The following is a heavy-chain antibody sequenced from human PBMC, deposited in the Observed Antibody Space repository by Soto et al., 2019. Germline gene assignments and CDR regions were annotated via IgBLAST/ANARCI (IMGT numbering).Heavy chain of an antibody. D-gene: IGHD1-1*01. Sequence: QIQLVQSGAEVKMPGASVKVSCKASGYNFFDYGVSWVRQAPGQGLEWMGWVSPKSGNTDFARKVQGRVTMTADTSTITAYLELRGLRSDDTAVYYCARGRTVSSIGPLLVWGQVTLVSVSS. CDR2: VSPKSGNT. V-gene: IGHV1-18*01. CDR1: GYNFFDYG. CDR3: ARGRTVSSIGPLLV. J-gene: IGHJ1*01.